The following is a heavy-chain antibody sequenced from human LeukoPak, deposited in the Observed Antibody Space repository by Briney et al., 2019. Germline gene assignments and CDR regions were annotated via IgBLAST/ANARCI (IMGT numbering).Heavy chain of an antibody. J-gene: IGHJ6*02. Sequence: SETLSLTCAVYGGSFSGYYWSWIRQPPGKGLEWIGEINHSGSTNYNPSLKSRVTISVDTSKNQFSLKLSSVTAADTAVYYCARGGTTVTATRFLTGGTDVWGQGTTVTVSS. V-gene: IGHV4-34*01. CDR1: GGSFSGYY. CDR3: ARGGTTVTATRFLTGGTDV. D-gene: IGHD4-11*01. CDR2: INHSGST.